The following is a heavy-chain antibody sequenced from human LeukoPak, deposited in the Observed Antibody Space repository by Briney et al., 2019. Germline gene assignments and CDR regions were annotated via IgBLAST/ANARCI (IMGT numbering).Heavy chain of an antibody. J-gene: IGHJ4*02. V-gene: IGHV3-11*04. Sequence: GGSLRLSCAASGFTLSDYYMSWIRQAPGKGLEWVSYISSSGSTIYYADSVKGRFTISRDNAKNSLYLQMNSLRAEDTAVYYCARDFLSYYDSSGYSALDYWGQGTLVTVSS. CDR2: ISSSGSTI. CDR3: ARDFLSYYDSSGYSALDY. D-gene: IGHD3-22*01. CDR1: GFTLSDYY.